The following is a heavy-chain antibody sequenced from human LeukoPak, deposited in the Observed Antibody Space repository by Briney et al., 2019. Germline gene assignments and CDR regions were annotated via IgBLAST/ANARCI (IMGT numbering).Heavy chain of an antibody. CDR2: IIPIFGTA. D-gene: IGHD5-18*01. Sequence: SVKVSCKASGGTFSSYAISWVRQAPGQGLEWMGGIIPIFGTANYAQKFQGRVTITADESTSTAYMELSSLRSEDTAVYYCASSDTAMVRDYYFDYWGQGTLVTVSS. V-gene: IGHV1-69*13. CDR1: GGTFSSYA. CDR3: ASSDTAMVRDYYFDY. J-gene: IGHJ4*02.